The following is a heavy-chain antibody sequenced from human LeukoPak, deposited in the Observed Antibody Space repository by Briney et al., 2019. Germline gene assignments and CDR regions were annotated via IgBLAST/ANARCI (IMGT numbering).Heavy chain of an antibody. D-gene: IGHD4-17*01. J-gene: IGHJ4*02. CDR3: ANPARDFADSGAITW. CDR1: GGSFSCYY. CDR2: INHSGIT. Sequence: SETLSLTCAVYGGSFSCYYWSWIRQPPGKGLEWIGEINHSGITNYNPSLKSRVTISADTSKNQFSLKLTSVTAADTAVYYCANPARDFADSGAITWWGQGTLATVSS. V-gene: IGHV4-34*01.